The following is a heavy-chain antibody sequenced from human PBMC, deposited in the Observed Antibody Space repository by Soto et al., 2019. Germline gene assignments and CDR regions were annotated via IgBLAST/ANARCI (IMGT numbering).Heavy chain of an antibody. CDR3: ARQRGGSIYYYGMDV. Sequence: PGESLKISCKGSGYSFTSYWIGWVRQMPGKGLEWMGIIYPGDSDTRYSPSFQGQVTISADKSISTAYLQWSSLKASDTAMYYCARQRGGSIYYYGMDVWGQGTTVSVSS. V-gene: IGHV5-51*01. D-gene: IGHD5-12*01. CDR2: IYPGDSDT. CDR1: GYSFTSYW. J-gene: IGHJ6*02.